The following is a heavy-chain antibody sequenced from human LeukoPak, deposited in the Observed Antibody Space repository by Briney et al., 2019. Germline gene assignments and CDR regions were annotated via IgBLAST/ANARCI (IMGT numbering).Heavy chain of an antibody. D-gene: IGHD5-24*01. CDR1: GFTFSSYA. V-gene: IGHV3-23*01. Sequence: GGSLRLSCAASGFTFSSYAMSWVRQAPGKGLEWVSAISGSGGSTYYADSVKGRFTISRDNSKNTLYLQMNSLRAEDTAVYYCAKGRRDGYMGRFYYMDVWGKGTTVTVSS. CDR2: ISGSGGST. CDR3: AKGRRDGYMGRFYYMDV. J-gene: IGHJ6*03.